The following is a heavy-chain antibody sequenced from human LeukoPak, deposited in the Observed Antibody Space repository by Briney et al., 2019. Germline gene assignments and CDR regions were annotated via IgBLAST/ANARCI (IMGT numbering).Heavy chain of an antibody. CDR1: GGSISSSSYY. Sequence: PSETLSLTCTVSGGSISSSSYYWGWIRQPPGKGLEWIGSIYYSGSTYFNPSLKSRVTISVDTSKNQFSLKLSSVTAADTAVYYCARGISPAAIFFGAFDIWGQGTMVTVSS. J-gene: IGHJ3*02. V-gene: IGHV4-39*01. D-gene: IGHD2-2*02. CDR2: IYYSGST. CDR3: ARGISPAAIFFGAFDI.